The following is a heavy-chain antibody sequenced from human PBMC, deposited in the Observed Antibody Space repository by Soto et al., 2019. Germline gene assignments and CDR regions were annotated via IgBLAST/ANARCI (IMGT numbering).Heavy chain of an antibody. J-gene: IGHJ4*02. Sequence: GASVKVSCKASGYTFTSYGISGVRQAPGQGLEWMGWISAYNGNTNYAQKLQGRVTMTTDTSTSTVYMELRSLRSDDTAVYYCARKESGYYVGYWGQGTLVTVSS. D-gene: IGHD3-22*01. CDR1: GYTFTSYG. CDR2: ISAYNGNT. V-gene: IGHV1-18*01. CDR3: ARKESGYYVGY.